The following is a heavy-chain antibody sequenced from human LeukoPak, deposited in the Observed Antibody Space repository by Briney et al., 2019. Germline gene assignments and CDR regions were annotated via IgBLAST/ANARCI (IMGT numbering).Heavy chain of an antibody. Sequence: SETLSLTCTVSGGSIGSGGYYWSWIRQHPGKGLEWIGYIYYSGSTYYNPSLKSRVTISVDTSKNQFSLKLSFVTAADTAVYYCARERADSSGYYFLGYWGQGTLVTVSS. J-gene: IGHJ4*02. CDR2: IYYSGST. D-gene: IGHD3-22*01. CDR3: ARERADSSGYYFLGY. CDR1: GGSIGSGGYY. V-gene: IGHV4-31*03.